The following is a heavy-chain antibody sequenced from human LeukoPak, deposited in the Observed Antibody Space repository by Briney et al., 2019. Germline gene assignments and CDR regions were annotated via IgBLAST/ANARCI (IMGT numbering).Heavy chain of an antibody. CDR2: INPNSGGT. D-gene: IGHD6-19*01. Sequence: ASVKVSCKASGYTFTGYYMHWVRQAPGQGLGWMGWINPNSGGTNYAQKFQGRVTMTRDTSISTAYMELSRLRSDDTAVYYCARGVDQWPGNPFDYWGQGTLVTVSS. J-gene: IGHJ4*02. CDR1: GYTFTGYY. CDR3: ARGVDQWPGNPFDY. V-gene: IGHV1-2*02.